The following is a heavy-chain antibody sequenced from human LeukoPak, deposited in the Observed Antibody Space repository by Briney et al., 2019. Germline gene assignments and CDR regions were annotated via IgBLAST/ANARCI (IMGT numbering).Heavy chain of an antibody. V-gene: IGHV1-2*02. CDR1: GYTFTGYY. CDR3: ARGGSSSWYQASAPHDY. D-gene: IGHD6-13*01. Sequence: ASVKVSCKASGYTFTGYYMHWVRQAPGQGLEWMGWINPNSGGTNYAQKFQGRVTMTRDTSISTAYMELSRLRSDDTAVYYCARGGSSSWYQASAPHDYWGQGTLVTVSS. CDR2: INPNSGGT. J-gene: IGHJ4*02.